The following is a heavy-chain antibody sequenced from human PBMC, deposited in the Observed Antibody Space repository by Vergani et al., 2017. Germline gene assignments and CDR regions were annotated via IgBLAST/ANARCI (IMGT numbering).Heavy chain of an antibody. CDR2: IKQDGSEK. D-gene: IGHD3-10*01. Sequence: EVQLVESGGGLVQPGGSLRLSCAASGFTFSRYWMSWVRQAPGKGLEWVANIKQDGSEKYYVDSVKGRFTISRDNAKNSLYLQMNSLRAEDTAVYYCARDPRSGSYYKGGWFDPWGQGTLVTVSS. CDR3: ARDPRSGSYYKGGWFDP. CDR1: GFTFSRYW. V-gene: IGHV3-7*01. J-gene: IGHJ5*02.